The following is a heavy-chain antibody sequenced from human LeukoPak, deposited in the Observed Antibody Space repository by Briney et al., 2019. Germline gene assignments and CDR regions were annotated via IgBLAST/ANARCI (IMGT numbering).Heavy chain of an antibody. CDR2: ISAYNGNT. CDR1: GYTFTSYG. CDR3: ASTSSSGGYYRKDPYFQH. Sequence: ASVKVSCKASGYTFTSYGISWVRQAPGQGLEWMGWISAYNGNTNYAQKLQGRVTMTTDTSTSTAYMELRSLRSDDTAVYYCASTSSSGGYYRKDPYFQHWGQGTLVTVSS. J-gene: IGHJ1*01. V-gene: IGHV1-18*01. D-gene: IGHD3-22*01.